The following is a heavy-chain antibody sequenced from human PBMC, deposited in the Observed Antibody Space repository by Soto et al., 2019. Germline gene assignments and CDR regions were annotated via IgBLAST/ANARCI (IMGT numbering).Heavy chain of an antibody. V-gene: IGHV4-38-2*01. Sequence: SETLSLTCAVSGYSIRNGYYWGWIRQPPGKGLEWIGTIYHSESTYYNPSLKSRVTISVDASENHFSLKLSSVTAADTAVYYCARVGPYCGGDCYSPPPFGQRTLVTVSS. D-gene: IGHD2-21*02. CDR3: ARVGPYCGGDCYSPPP. J-gene: IGHJ5*02. CDR1: GYSIRNGYY. CDR2: IYHSEST.